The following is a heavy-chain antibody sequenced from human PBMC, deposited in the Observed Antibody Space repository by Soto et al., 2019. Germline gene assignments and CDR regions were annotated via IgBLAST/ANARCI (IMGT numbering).Heavy chain of an antibody. V-gene: IGHV1-3*01. Sequence: GASVKVSCKASGYTFTSYVIHWVRQAPGQSLEWMGWINAGNGNTKYSQNFQGRVTITRDTSASTAYMELSSLRSEDTAVYYCARVLGGWPDYWGQGTLVTVSS. J-gene: IGHJ4*02. D-gene: IGHD2-15*01. CDR3: ARVLGGWPDY. CDR1: GYTFTSYV. CDR2: INAGNGNT.